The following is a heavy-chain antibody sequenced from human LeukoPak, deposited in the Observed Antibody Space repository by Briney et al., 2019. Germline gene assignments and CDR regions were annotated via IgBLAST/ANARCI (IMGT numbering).Heavy chain of an antibody. D-gene: IGHD1-26*01. Sequence: GGSLRLSCAASRFTFSSYNMNWVRQAPGKGLEWVSSISSSSSYIYYADSVKGRFTISRDNGKNSLYLQMDSLRDDDTAVYYCAKGGSYRFDDWGPGTLVTVSS. J-gene: IGHJ4*02. CDR2: ISSSSSYI. V-gene: IGHV3-21*01. CDR1: RFTFSSYN. CDR3: AKGGSYRFDD.